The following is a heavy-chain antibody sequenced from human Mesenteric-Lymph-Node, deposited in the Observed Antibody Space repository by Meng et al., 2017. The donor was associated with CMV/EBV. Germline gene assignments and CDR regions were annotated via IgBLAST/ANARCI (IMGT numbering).Heavy chain of an antibody. D-gene: IGHD2-8*01. J-gene: IGHJ5*02. Sequence: SETLSLTCTVSGDSISSSNYPWGRIRQPPGQGLEWIGSISYSGSTYYNPSLKSRVTISVDTSKNQFSLKLSSVRDADTAVYYCVRQPPTSYNCINGVCYKGDGFDPWGQGTLVTVSS. CDR1: GDSISSSNYP. V-gene: IGHV4-39*01. CDR3: VRQPPTSYNCINGVCYKGDGFDP. CDR2: ISYSGST.